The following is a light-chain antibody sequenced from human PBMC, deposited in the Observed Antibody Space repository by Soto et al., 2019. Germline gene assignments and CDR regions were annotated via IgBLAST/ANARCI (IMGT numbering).Light chain of an antibody. CDR1: QSLLSNY. Sequence: IVLTQSPGTLALSPGDRATLSCRASQSLLSNYLAWYQQKPGQSPSLLIYGASTRASGVPDRFSGGGSGTDFTLTISRLEPEDFAVYFCHQYNKLPWTFGQGTKVEI. J-gene: IGKJ1*01. CDR2: GAS. V-gene: IGKV3-20*01. CDR3: HQYNKLPWT.